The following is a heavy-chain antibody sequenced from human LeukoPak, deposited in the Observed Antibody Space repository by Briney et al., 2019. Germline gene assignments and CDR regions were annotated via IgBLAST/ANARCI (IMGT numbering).Heavy chain of an antibody. Sequence: PGGSLRLSCAASGFTFSSYAMSWVRQAPGKGLEWVSAISGSGGSTYYADSVKGRFTISRDNSKNTLYLQMNSLRAEDTAVYFCAKGHGSNIYDYHGMDVWGQGTTVTVSS. D-gene: IGHD3-22*01. CDR2: ISGSGGST. CDR3: AKGHGSNIYDYHGMDV. V-gene: IGHV3-23*01. CDR1: GFTFSSYA. J-gene: IGHJ6*02.